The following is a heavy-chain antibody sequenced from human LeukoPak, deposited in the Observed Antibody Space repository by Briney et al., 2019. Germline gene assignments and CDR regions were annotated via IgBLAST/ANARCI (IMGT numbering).Heavy chain of an antibody. CDR1: GFTFSNYA. D-gene: IGHD5-18*01. CDR2: ISYDGKKD. CDR3: ARDEGRWIQLWSPTTGWDY. J-gene: IGHJ4*02. V-gene: IGHV3-30*04. Sequence: GGSLRLSCAASGFTFSNYALSWVRQTPDRVLEWVASISYDGKKDFYADSVKGRFTISRDSSGNTGHLQMNRLRIEDTAVYYCARDEGRWIQLWSPTTGWDYWGQGTLVTVSS.